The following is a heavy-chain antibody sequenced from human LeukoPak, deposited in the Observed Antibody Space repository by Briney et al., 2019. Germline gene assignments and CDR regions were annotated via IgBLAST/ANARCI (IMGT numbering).Heavy chain of an antibody. Sequence: GGSLRLSCAASGFTFDDYAMHWVRQAPGKGLEWVSGISWNSGSIGYADSVKGRFTISRDNAKNSLYLQMNSLRAEDTALYYCAKDPTITMVRGPYYFDYWGQGTLVTVSS. CDR1: GFTFDDYA. J-gene: IGHJ4*02. CDR2: ISWNSGSI. V-gene: IGHV3-9*01. D-gene: IGHD3-10*01. CDR3: AKDPTITMVRGPYYFDY.